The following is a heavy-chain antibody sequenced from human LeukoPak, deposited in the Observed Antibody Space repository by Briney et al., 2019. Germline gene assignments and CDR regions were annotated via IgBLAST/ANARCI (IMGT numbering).Heavy chain of an antibody. D-gene: IGHD3-22*01. CDR1: GFTFDDYA. CDR2: ISWNSGSI. J-gene: IGHJ6*02. V-gene: IGHV3-9*01. CDR3: ARDHCYDSSGYYRSPKYYYYGMDV. Sequence: GGSLRLSCAASGFTFDDYAMHWVRQAPGKGLEWVSGISWNSGSIGYADSVKGRFTISRDNAKNSLYLQMNSLRAEDTALYYCARDHCYDSSGYYRSPKYYYYGMDVWGQGTTVTVSS.